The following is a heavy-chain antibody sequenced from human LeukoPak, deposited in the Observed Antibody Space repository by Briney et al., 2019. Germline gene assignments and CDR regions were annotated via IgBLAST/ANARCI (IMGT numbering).Heavy chain of an antibody. V-gene: IGHV3-7*03. D-gene: IGHD3-16*01. J-gene: IGHJ4*02. CDR3: ASTILGVDY. CDR2: IKPDGSDK. CDR1: GFTFSSYW. Sequence: PGGSLRLSCAASGFTFSSYWMSWVRQAPGKGLEWVANIKPDGSDKYYVDPVKGRFTMSRDNAKNSLYLQMSSLRAEDTAVYYCASTILGVDYWGQGTLVTVSS.